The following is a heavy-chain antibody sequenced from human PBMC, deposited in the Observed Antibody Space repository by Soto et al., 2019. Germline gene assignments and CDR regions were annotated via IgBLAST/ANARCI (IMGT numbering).Heavy chain of an antibody. J-gene: IGHJ4*02. CDR2: ISYDGNNQ. CDR3: ATAVVLVDSPYYFDY. CDR1: GFTFSDYA. Sequence: QVQLVESGGGVVQPGRSLRLSCAASGFTFSDYAVHWVRQAPGKGLEWVAVISYDGNNQNYADSVKGRFNVASDNTENTLYLKMNSKRAEDTAVYYCATAVVLVDSPYYFDYWGQVTLGTVSS. V-gene: IGHV3-30-3*01. D-gene: IGHD3-16*01.